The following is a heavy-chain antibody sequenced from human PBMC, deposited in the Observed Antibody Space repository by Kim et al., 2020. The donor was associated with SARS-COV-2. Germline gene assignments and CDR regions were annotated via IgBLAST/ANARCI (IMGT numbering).Heavy chain of an antibody. CDR2: IKQDETEK. Sequence: GGSLRLSCAASGFTFSTYWMSWVRQAPGKGLEWVANIKQDETEKYYVDSVKGRFTISRDNAKNSLYLHMNSLRAEDKAVYYCGRERNADHWGQGTLVTVS. CDR1: GFTFSTYW. J-gene: IGHJ4*02. V-gene: IGHV3-7*01. CDR3: GRERNADH.